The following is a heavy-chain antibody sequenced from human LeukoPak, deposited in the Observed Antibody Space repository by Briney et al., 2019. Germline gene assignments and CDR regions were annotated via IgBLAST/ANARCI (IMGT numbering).Heavy chain of an antibody. CDR2: IYFGGST. CDR1: GGSISSSDYY. J-gene: IGHJ5*02. V-gene: IGHV4-39*01. CDR3: ARALGYCSGGSCTRGYNWFDP. D-gene: IGHD2-15*01. Sequence: PSETLSLTCTVSGGSISSSDYYWGWIRQPPGKGLEWIGSIYFGGSTYYNPSLKSRVTISVDTSMNQFSLKLSFVTTADTAVHYCARALGYCSGGSCTRGYNWFDPWGQGTLVTVSS.